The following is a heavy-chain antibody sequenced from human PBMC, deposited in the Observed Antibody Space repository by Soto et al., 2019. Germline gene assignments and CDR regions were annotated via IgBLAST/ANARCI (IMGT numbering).Heavy chain of an antibody. V-gene: IGHV4-31*03. CDR3: ARDRGTAMVPPDYYYYYYGMDV. J-gene: IGHJ6*02. CDR1: GGSISSGGYY. CDR2: IYYSGST. D-gene: IGHD5-18*01. Sequence: TLSLTCTVSGGSISSGGYYWSWIRQHPGKGLEWIGYIYYSGSTYYNPSLKSRVTISVDTSKNQFSLKLSSVTAADTAVYYCARDRGTAMVPPDYYYYYYGMDVWGQGTTVTVSS.